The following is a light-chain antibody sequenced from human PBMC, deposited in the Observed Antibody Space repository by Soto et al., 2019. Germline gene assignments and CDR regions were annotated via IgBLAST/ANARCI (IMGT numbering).Light chain of an antibody. J-gene: IGLJ3*02. V-gene: IGLV1-40*01. CDR1: SSNIGAGYD. CDR2: ANS. CDR3: QSYDNSLSGLV. Sequence: QPVLTQPPSVSGAPGQRVTISCTGSSSNIGAGYDVQWYQQLPGTAPRLLIHANSNRPSGVPDRLSGSKSGTSGSLAITGLQAEEEGDYYCQSYDNSLSGLVVGGGTKLTVL.